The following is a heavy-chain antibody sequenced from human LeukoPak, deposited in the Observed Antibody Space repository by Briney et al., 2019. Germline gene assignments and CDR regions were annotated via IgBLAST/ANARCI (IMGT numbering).Heavy chain of an antibody. J-gene: IGHJ4*02. CDR1: GGSISNYY. V-gene: IGHV4-34*01. CDR3: ARRGSTTVTTVVGFDY. D-gene: IGHD4-17*01. CDR2: INHSGST. Sequence: PSETLSLTCTVSGGSISNYYWSWIRQPPGKGLEWIGEINHSGSTNYNPSLKSRVTISVDTSKNQFSLKLSSVTAADTAVYYCARRGSTTVTTVVGFDYWGQGALVTVSS.